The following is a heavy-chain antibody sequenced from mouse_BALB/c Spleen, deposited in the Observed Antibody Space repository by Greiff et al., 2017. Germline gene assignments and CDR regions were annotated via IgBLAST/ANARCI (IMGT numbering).Heavy chain of an antibody. Sequence: QVQLQQPGAELVKPGTSVKLSCKGSGYTFTDYAMHWVKQSHAKSLEWIGVISTYYGNTNYNQKFKGKATVTVDKSSSTAYMELARLTSEDSAIYYGEMNCHEAMDYGGQGTSVTVSS. CDR1: GYTFTDYA. CDR2: ISTYYGNT. CDR3: EMNCHEAMDY. D-gene: IGHD6-1*01. V-gene: IGHV1S137*01. J-gene: IGHJ4*01.